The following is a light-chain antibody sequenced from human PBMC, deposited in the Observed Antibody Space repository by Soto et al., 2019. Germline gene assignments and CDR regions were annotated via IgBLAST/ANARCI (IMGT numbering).Light chain of an antibody. V-gene: IGLV2-23*02. J-gene: IGLJ7*01. CDR1: SSDVGSYNL. CDR2: EVS. Sequence: ALTQPASVSGSPGQSITISCTGTSSDVGSYNLVSWYQQHPGKAPKLIISEVSKRPSGISDRFSGSKSGSTASLTISGLQAEDEADYYCCSYAGTSTHTVFGGGTQLTVL. CDR3: CSYAGTSTHTV.